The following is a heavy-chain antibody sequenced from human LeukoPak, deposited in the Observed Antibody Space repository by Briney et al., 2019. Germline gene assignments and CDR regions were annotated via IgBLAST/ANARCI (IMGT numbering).Heavy chain of an antibody. CDR2: INHSGST. V-gene: IGHV4-34*01. Sequence: PSETLSLTCAVYGGSFSGYYWSWIRQPPGKGLEWIGEINHSGSTNYNPSLKSRVTISVDTSKNQFSLKLSSVTAADTAVYYCACRDHDILTGYNRNTWFDPWGKGTLVTSPQ. CDR1: GGSFSGYY. D-gene: IGHD3-9*01. J-gene: IGHJ5*02. CDR3: ACRDHDILTGYNRNTWFDP.